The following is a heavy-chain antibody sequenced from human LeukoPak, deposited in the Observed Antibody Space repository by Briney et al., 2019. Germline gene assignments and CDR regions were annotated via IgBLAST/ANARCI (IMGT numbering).Heavy chain of an antibody. CDR2: INTNTGNP. Sequence: ASVKVSCKASGGTFSSYAISWVRQAPGQGLEWMGWINTNTGNPTYAQGFTGRFVFSLDTSVSTAYLQISSLKAEDTAVYYCARDCSGGSCYLHAFDIWGQGTMVTVSS. J-gene: IGHJ3*02. D-gene: IGHD2-15*01. CDR3: ARDCSGGSCYLHAFDI. V-gene: IGHV7-4-1*02. CDR1: GGTFSSYA.